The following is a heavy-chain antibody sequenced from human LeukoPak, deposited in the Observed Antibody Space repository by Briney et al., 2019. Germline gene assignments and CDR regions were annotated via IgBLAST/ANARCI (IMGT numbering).Heavy chain of an antibody. CDR3: ARGLSCSSTSCYPV. CDR2: INHSGST. D-gene: IGHD2-2*01. V-gene: IGHV4-34*01. J-gene: IGHJ4*02. CDR1: GFTFSTYA. Sequence: GSLRLSCVASGFTFSTYAMSWVRQPPGKGLEWIGEINHSGSTNYNPSLKSRVTISVDTSKNQFSLKLSSVTAADTAVYYCARGLSCSSTSCYPVWGQGTLVTVSS.